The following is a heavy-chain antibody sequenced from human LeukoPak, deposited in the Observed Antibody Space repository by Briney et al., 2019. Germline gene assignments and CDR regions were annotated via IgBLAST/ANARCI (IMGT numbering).Heavy chain of an antibody. V-gene: IGHV3-30*02. D-gene: IGHD3-10*01. J-gene: IGHJ4*02. CDR2: IRYDGSNK. CDR1: GFTFSSYG. Sequence: GGSLRLSCAASGFTFSSYGMHWVRQAPGKGLEWVAFIRYDGSNKYYADSVKGRFTISRDNSKNTLYLQMNSLRAEDTAVYYCAHLATMVLGTYFDYWGQGTLVTVSS. CDR3: AHLATMVLGTYFDY.